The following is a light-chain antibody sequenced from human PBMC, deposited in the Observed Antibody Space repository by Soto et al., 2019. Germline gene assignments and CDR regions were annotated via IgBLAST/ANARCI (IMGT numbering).Light chain of an antibody. CDR2: EVS. V-gene: IGLV2-8*01. Sequence: QSALTQPPSASGSPGQSVTISCTGTSSDVGGYNFVSWYQQHPGKAPKLMIYEVSERPSGVPDRFSCSKSGNTASLAVSGLQAEDWAEYYCRLIAGSNIVVFGRRTQLNV. CDR1: SSDVGGYNF. CDR3: RLIAGSNIVV. J-gene: IGLJ2*01.